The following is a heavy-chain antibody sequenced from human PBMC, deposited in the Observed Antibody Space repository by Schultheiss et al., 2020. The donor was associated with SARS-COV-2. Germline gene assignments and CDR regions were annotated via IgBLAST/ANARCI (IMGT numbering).Heavy chain of an antibody. Sequence: SVKVSCKASGGTFSSYAISWVRQAPGQGLEWMGGIIPILGTDNYAQKFQGRVTITADESTSTAYMELSSLRSEDTAVYYCARGGAAHDYGDYVGYWGQGTLVTVSS. CDR3: ARGGAAHDYGDYVGY. V-gene: IGHV1-69*13. CDR2: IIPILGTD. J-gene: IGHJ4*02. CDR1: GGTFSSYA. D-gene: IGHD4-17*01.